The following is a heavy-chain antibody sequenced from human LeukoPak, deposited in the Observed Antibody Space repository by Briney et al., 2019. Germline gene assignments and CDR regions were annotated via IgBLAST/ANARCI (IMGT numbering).Heavy chain of an antibody. V-gene: IGHV3-20*04. D-gene: IGHD2-2*01. J-gene: IGHJ4*02. CDR2: INWNGGST. Sequence: GGSLRHSCAASGFTLDDYGMSWVRQAPGKGLEWVSGINWNGGSTGYADSVKGRFTISRDNAKNSLYPQMNSLRAEDTALYYCARRAGYCSRTSCSFDHWGQGTLVTVSS. CDR3: ARRAGYCSRTSCSFDH. CDR1: GFTLDDYG.